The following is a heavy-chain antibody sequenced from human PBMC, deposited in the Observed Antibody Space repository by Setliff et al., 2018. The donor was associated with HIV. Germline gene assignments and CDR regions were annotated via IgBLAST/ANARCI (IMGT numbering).Heavy chain of an antibody. D-gene: IGHD5-12*01. V-gene: IGHV4-31*03. Sequence: PSETLSLTCTVSGDSISSGSDYWSWIRQHPWKGLEWIGYIYYTGTTYFNPSLKNRLSISVDTSKNQFSLRVTSVTAADSAVYYCARTVRSAYGLDYFDFWGPGTSVTVSS. CDR3: ARTVRSAYGLDYFDF. CDR1: GDSISSGSDY. CDR2: IYYTGTT. J-gene: IGHJ4*02.